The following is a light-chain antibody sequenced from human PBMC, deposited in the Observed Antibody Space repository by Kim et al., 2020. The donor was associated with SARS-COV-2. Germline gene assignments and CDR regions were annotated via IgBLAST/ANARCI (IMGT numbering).Light chain of an antibody. CDR2: GKN. J-gene: IGLJ2*01. V-gene: IGLV3-19*01. Sequence: SSELTQDPAVSVALGQTVRITCQGDSLRSYYATWYQQKPGQAPILVIYGKNNRPSGIPDRFSGSSLGNTAPLTITGTQAGDEADYYCNSRDSNDNVVFGG. CDR1: SLRSYY. CDR3: NSRDSNDNVV.